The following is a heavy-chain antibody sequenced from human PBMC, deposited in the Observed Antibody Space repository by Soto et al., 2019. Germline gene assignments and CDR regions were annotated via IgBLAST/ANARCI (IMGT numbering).Heavy chain of an antibody. D-gene: IGHD3-22*01. CDR2: ISGSGGST. Sequence: PGGSLRLSCAASGFTFSSYAMSWVRQAPGKGLEWVSAISGSGGSTYYADSVKGRFTISRDNSKNTLYLQMNSLRAEDTAVYYCAKDRRITMILHPYYFDYWGQGTLVTVSS. CDR1: GFTFSSYA. CDR3: AKDRRITMILHPYYFDY. J-gene: IGHJ4*02. V-gene: IGHV3-23*01.